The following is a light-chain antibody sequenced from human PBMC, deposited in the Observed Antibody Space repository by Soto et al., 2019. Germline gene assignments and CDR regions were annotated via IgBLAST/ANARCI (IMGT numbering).Light chain of an antibody. V-gene: IGKV3-20*01. J-gene: IGKJ3*01. CDR2: NAS. CDR1: QSVSSNF. Sequence: EIVLTQSPGTLSLSPGERATLSCRASQSVSSNFLAWYQQKPGQAPRLLIYNASNRATGIPDRFSGSGSGTDFTLTISRLEPEDFAVYYCQQYGSSPDLFTFGPGTKVDIK. CDR3: QQYGSSPDLFT.